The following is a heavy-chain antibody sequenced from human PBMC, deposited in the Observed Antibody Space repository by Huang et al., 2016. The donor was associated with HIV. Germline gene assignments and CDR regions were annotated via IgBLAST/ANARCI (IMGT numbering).Heavy chain of an antibody. D-gene: IGHD1-26*01. V-gene: IGHV3-49*03. CDR2: IRSKVYGGTT. Sequence: EVQLVESGGGLVQPGRSLRLFCTASGFTFGVYAMSWFRQAPGKGLELVGVIRSKVYGGTTEYAASVKGRFTISRDDSKSIAYLQMNSLKTEDTAMYYCARSDSGNYFRTVYYFDCWGQGTLVTVSS. CDR3: ARSDSGNYFRTVYYFDC. CDR1: GFTFGVYA. J-gene: IGHJ4*02.